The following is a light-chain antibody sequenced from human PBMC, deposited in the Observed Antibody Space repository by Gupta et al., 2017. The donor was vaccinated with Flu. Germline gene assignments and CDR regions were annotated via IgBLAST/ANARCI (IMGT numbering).Light chain of an antibody. V-gene: IGKV1-5*03. Sequence: IQMTQSPSTLSASVGDTVTITCRASHSIDTWLAWYQQRPGKAPTLLMYKASTLENGVPSRFRGSGSGTEFTLIINSLQIDDVATYDCQQYENQSRTFGEGTKVDI. CDR1: HSIDTW. CDR3: QQYENQSRT. CDR2: KAS. J-gene: IGKJ1*01.